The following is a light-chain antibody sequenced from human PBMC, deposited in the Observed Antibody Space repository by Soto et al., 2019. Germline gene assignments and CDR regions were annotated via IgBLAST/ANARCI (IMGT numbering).Light chain of an antibody. J-gene: IGKJ1*01. CDR2: GAS. Sequence: EIVLTQSPVTLSLSPGERATLSCRASQSVNIYLAWYQQKPGQAPRLLIFGASYRATGIPDRFSGSGSGTDFTLTISRLEPEDFAVYYCQQYGSSSPFGQGTKVDIK. CDR3: QQYGSSSP. V-gene: IGKV3-20*01. CDR1: QSVNIY.